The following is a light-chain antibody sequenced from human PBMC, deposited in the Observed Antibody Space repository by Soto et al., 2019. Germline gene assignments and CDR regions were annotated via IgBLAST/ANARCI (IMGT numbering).Light chain of an antibody. Sequence: QSVLTQPASVSGSPGQSITISCTGTSSDVGGYNYVSWYQQHPGKAPKLMIYDVSNRPSGVSNRFSGSKSGNTASLTIFGLQAEDEADYYCSSYTSSSAYFLGTGTKVTVL. CDR3: SSYTSSSAYF. CDR2: DVS. V-gene: IGLV2-14*01. J-gene: IGLJ1*01. CDR1: SSDVGGYNY.